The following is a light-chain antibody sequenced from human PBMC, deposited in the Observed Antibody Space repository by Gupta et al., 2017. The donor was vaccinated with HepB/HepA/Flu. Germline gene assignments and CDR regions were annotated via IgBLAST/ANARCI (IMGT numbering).Light chain of an antibody. J-gene: IGKJ3*01. CDR2: DAS. CDR1: QSVSSY. CDR3: QQRSNWTPGRFT. V-gene: IGKV3-11*01. Sequence: EIVLTQSPATLSLSPGERATLSGRASQSVSSYLAWYQQKPGQAPRLLIYDASNRATGIPARFSGSGSGTDFTLTFSRLEAEDFAVYYCQQRSNWTPGRFTFGPGTKVDIK.